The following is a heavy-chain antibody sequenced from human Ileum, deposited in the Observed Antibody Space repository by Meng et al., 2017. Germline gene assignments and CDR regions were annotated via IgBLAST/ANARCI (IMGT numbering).Heavy chain of an antibody. J-gene: IGHJ2*01. CDR2: VYHSGST. CDR3: ARADYVRYFDL. V-gene: IGHV4-4*02. CDR1: GCSIESNNW. Sequence: QVQRQESGPGLVKPSETLSLTCAAAGCSIESNNWWTWIRQPPGQGLEWIGEVYHSGSTHYNPSLQSRVTISIDNSKNRFSLSLNSVTAADTAIYYCARADYVRYFDLWGRGTLVTVSS. D-gene: IGHD3-10*02.